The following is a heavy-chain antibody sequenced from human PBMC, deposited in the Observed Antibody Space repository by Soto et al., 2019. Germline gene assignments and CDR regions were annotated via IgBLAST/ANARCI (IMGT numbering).Heavy chain of an antibody. CDR2: IYYSGST. D-gene: IGHD3-16*01. CDR3: ARQGRDDYIWGSYYSMDV. Sequence: SETLSLTCTVSGGSISSYYWSWIRQPPGKGLEWIGYIYYSGSTNYNPSLKSRVTISVDTSKNQFSLKLSSVTAADTAVYYCARQGRDDYIWGSYYSMDVWGKGTTVTVSS. CDR1: GGSISSYY. V-gene: IGHV4-59*08. J-gene: IGHJ6*03.